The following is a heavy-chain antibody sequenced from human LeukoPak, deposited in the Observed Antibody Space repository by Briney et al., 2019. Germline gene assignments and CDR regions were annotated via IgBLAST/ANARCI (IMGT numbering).Heavy chain of an antibody. CDR1: GFTFSDYY. J-gene: IGHJ4*02. D-gene: IGHD4-23*01. CDR3: ARDYHGGADLDY. CDR2: ISTSSSYT. V-gene: IGHV3-11*05. Sequence: GGSLRLSCAASGFTFSDYYMSWVRQAPGKGLEWVSYISTSSSYTNYADSVKGRFTISRDNAKNSLFLQMSSLRAEDTAVYYCARDYHGGADLDYWGQGTLVTVSS.